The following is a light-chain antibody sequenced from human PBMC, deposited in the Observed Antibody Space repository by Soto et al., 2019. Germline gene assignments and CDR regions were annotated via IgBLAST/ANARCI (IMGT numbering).Light chain of an antibody. J-gene: IGKJ3*01. CDR2: ATS. Sequence: IQMPQSPSSLSASVGDRVTITCRASQGINHYLAWFQQKPGKVPKLLIYATSTLQSGVPSRFSGSGFGTDFTLTISSLQPEDVATYYCQKHNSAPLFFGPGTKVDIK. CDR3: QKHNSAPLF. CDR1: QGINHY. V-gene: IGKV1-27*01.